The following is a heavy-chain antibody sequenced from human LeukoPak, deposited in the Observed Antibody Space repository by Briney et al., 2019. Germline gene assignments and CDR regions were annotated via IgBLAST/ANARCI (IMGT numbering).Heavy chain of an antibody. V-gene: IGHV3-30-3*01. D-gene: IGHD5-18*01. CDR3: ARSAMVLDAFEI. CDR2: LSYDGSNK. J-gene: IGHJ3*02. CDR1: GFTFSSYA. Sequence: GRSLRLSCAASGFTFSSYAMHWVRQAPGKGLEWVAVLSYDGSNKIYADSVKGRFTISRDNSKNTLYLQMNSLRAEDTAVYYCARSAMVLDAFEIWGQGTMVTVSS.